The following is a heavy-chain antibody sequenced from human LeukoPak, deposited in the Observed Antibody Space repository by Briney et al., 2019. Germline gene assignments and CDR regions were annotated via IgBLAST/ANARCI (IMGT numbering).Heavy chain of an antibody. D-gene: IGHD4-17*01. V-gene: IGHV1-46*01. CDR3: ARYGHSPFFDY. CDR2: INPSGGST. Sequence: ASVKVSCKASGYSFTYHYMHWLRQAPGQGLEWMGIINPSGGSTTNAQKFQGRVIMTRDMSTSTVYMELSSLRSEDTAVYFCARYGHSPFFDYWGQGTLVIVSS. J-gene: IGHJ4*02. CDR1: GYSFTYHY.